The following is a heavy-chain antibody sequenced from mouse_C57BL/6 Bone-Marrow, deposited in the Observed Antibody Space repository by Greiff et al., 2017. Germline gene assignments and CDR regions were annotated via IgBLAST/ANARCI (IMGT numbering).Heavy chain of an antibody. V-gene: IGHV1-50*01. CDR3: ARPGGN. J-gene: IGHJ3*01. CDR2: IDPSDSYT. CDR1: GYTFTSYW. Sequence: QVQLQQPGAELVKPGASVKLSCKASGYTFTSYWMQWVKQRPGQGLEWIGEIDPSDSYTNYNQKFKGKATLTVDTSSSTAYMQLSSLTSEDSAVYYCARPGGNWGQGTLVTVSA.